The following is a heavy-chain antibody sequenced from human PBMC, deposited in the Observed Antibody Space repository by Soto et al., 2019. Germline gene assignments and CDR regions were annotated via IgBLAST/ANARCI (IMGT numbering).Heavy chain of an antibody. CDR3: ASDRGSYGMDV. V-gene: IGHV4-31*03. CDR2: VSPSGTT. J-gene: IGHJ6*02. CDR1: GDSISVGYY. Sequence: QVQLQESGPGLVKPSQTLSLTCTVSGDSISVGYYWSWIRQHPGKGLEWIGYVSPSGTTYYNPSLKSRVSISTDTYKNQFSLEVSSVTAADTAVYYCASDRGSYGMDVWGQGTTVTVSS.